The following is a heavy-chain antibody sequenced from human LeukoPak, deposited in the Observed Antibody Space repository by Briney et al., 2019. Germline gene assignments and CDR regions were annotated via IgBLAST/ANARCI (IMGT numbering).Heavy chain of an antibody. CDR2: ISSSGSTI. Sequence: GGSLRLSCAASGFTFSSYEMNWVRQAPGKGLEWVSYISSSGSTIHYADSVKGRFTISRDNAKNSLYLQMNSLRAEDTAVYYCARDSLTDTIFGVVTKDFDYWGQGTLVTVSS. CDR1: GFTFSSYE. V-gene: IGHV3-48*03. D-gene: IGHD3-3*01. J-gene: IGHJ4*02. CDR3: ARDSLTDTIFGVVTKDFDY.